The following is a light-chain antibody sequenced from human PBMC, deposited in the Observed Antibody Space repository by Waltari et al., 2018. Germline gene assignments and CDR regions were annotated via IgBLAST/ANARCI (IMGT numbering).Light chain of an antibody. J-gene: IGLJ2*01. CDR2: SNK. CDR3: ATWDDSLNGL. V-gene: IGLV1-44*01. Sequence: QSVLPQPPSVSGTPGQRVSFFCSGSSSNIGSTSVNWSQQVPGTAPKLLIYSNKQRPSGVPDRFSGSKSGTSASLAISGLQSEDEADYYCATWDDSLNGLFGGGTRLTVL. CDR1: SSNIGSTS.